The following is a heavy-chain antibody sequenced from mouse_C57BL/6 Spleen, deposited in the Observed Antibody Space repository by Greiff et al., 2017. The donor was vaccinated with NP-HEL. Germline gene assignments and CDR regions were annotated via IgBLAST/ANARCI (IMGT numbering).Heavy chain of an antibody. CDR3: ARGGTRVVASDV. Sequence: VQLQQPGAELVRPGSSVKLSCKASGYTFTSYWMAWVKQRPGQGLEWIGNIYPSDSDTHYNQKFKDKATLTVDKSSSTAYMQLRSLTSEDSAVYYCARGGTRVVASDVWGTGTTVTVSS. CDR1: GYTFTSYW. CDR2: IYPSDSDT. J-gene: IGHJ1*03. V-gene: IGHV1-61*01. D-gene: IGHD1-1*01.